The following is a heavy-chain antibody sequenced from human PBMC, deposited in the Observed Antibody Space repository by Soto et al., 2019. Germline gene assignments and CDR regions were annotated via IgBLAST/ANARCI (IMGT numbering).Heavy chain of an antibody. J-gene: IGHJ6*04. CDR2: ISGYNGKT. Sequence: ASVKVSCKASGYTFTKYGLTWVRQAAGQGLEWMGWISGYNGKTNYAQKVQDRVTMTIDTSTNTAHMEVRSLKSDDTAVYYCARVAEGSGRHYYCYCGMECWDKG. CDR3: ARVAEGSGRHYYCYCGMEC. CDR1: GYTFTKYG. D-gene: IGHD3-10*01. V-gene: IGHV1-18*04.